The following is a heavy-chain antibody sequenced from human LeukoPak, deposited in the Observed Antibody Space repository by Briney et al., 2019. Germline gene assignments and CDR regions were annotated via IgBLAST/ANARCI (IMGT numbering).Heavy chain of an antibody. CDR2: IKQDGSEK. J-gene: IGHJ4*02. V-gene: IGHV3-7*01. D-gene: IGHD6-25*01. CDR1: GFTFSSYW. Sequence: PGGSLKLSCAASGFTFSSYWMSWVRQAPGKGLEWVANIKQDGSEKYYVDSVKGRFTISRDNAKNSLFLQMNNLRGEDTAVYFCAISATARGGFDFWGQGTLVTVSS. CDR3: AISATARGGFDF.